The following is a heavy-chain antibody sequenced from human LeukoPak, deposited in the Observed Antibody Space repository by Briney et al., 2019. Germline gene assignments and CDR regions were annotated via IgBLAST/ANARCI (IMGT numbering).Heavy chain of an antibody. Sequence: SGGSLRPSCAASGFTFSNYCMSWVRQAPGKGLEWVANIKRDGTEEHYVDSVKGRFTISRDNAKNSLYLQMNGLRADDTAIYYCGSRSGGFWGQGTLVTVSS. CDR2: IKRDGTEE. D-gene: IGHD1-14*01. J-gene: IGHJ4*02. V-gene: IGHV3-7*01. CDR3: GSRSGGF. CDR1: GFTFSNYC.